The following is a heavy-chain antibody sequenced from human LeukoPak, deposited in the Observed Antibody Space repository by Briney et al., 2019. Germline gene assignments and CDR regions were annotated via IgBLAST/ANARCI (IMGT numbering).Heavy chain of an antibody. J-gene: IGHJ4*02. V-gene: IGHV4-4*07. CDR2: IYTTGST. D-gene: IGHD3-22*01. CDR1: GGSISGYY. Sequence: NPSETLSLTCTVSGGSISGYYWSWIRQPAGGGLEWIGHIYTTGSTNYNPSLKSRVTISVDTSKNQFSLKLSSVTAADTAVYYCARDRYYYGSSDYWGQGTLVTVSS. CDR3: ARDRYYYGSSDY.